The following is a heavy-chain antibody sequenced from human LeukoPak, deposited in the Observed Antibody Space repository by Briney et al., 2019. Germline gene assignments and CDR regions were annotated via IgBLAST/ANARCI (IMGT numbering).Heavy chain of an antibody. CDR2: ISAYNGNT. D-gene: IGHD2-15*01. Sequence: ASVKVSCKASGYTFTSYCISWVRQAPGQGLEWMGWISAYNGNTNYAQKLQGRVTMTTDTSTSTAYMELRSLRSDDTAVYYCAREYCSGGSCHKPFDYWGQGTLVTVSS. CDR1: GYTFTSYC. CDR3: AREYCSGGSCHKPFDY. V-gene: IGHV1-18*01. J-gene: IGHJ4*02.